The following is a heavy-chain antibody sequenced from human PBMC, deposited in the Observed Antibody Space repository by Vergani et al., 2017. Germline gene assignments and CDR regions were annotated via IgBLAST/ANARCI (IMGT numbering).Heavy chain of an antibody. J-gene: IGHJ6*02. CDR3: AKTIAAAEDNDMDV. Sequence: QVQLVQSGADVKKPGASVKVSCKASGYTFTSYGISWVRQAPGQGLEWMGSISAYNGNTNYAQKLQGRVTMTTDTSTSTAYMDLTSLRSGDKAMYYCAKTIAAAEDNDMDVWGQGTRVTVS. D-gene: IGHD6-13*01. V-gene: IGHV1-18*01. CDR2: ISAYNGNT. CDR1: GYTFTSYG.